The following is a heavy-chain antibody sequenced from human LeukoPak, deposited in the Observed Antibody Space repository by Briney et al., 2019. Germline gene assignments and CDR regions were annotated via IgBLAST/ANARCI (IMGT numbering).Heavy chain of an antibody. D-gene: IGHD2-2*01. J-gene: IGHJ4*02. V-gene: IGHV3-23*01. CDR2: IDGSGDNR. CDR3: AKVQMSTGWTFDF. Sequence: PGGSLRLSCAASRFTFKNYAMSWVRQAPGKGLEWVSSIDGSGDNRYYADSVKGRFTISRDNSGNTLYLQLRGLGAEDTATYYCAKVQMSTGWTFDFWGQGSLVTVSS. CDR1: RFTFKNYA.